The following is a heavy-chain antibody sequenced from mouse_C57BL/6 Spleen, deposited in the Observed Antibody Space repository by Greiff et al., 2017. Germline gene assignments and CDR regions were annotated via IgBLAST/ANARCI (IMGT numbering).Heavy chain of an antibody. Sequence: QVQLQQPGAELVKPGASVKLSCKASGYTFTSYWMHWVKQRPGRGLEWIGRIAPNSGGTKYNEKFKSKATLTVDKPSSQAYMQLSSLTSEDSAVYYCARCEDYYGSTYYYAMDYWGQGTSVTVSS. CDR1: GYTFTSYW. D-gene: IGHD1-1*01. CDR2: IAPNSGGT. J-gene: IGHJ4*01. CDR3: ARCEDYYGSTYYYAMDY. V-gene: IGHV1-72*01.